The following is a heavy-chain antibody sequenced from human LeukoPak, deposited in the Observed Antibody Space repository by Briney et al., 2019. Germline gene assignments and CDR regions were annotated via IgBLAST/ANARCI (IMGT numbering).Heavy chain of an antibody. CDR3: ASGEMVVAAPFDY. Sequence: SETLSLTCTVSGVSISSYYWSWIRQPPGKGLEWIGYIYYSGSTNYNPSLKSRVTISVDTSKNQFSLKLSSVTAADTAVYYCASGEMVVAAPFDYWGQGTLVTVSS. V-gene: IGHV4-59*01. CDR1: GVSISSYY. J-gene: IGHJ4*02. CDR2: IYYSGST. D-gene: IGHD2-15*01.